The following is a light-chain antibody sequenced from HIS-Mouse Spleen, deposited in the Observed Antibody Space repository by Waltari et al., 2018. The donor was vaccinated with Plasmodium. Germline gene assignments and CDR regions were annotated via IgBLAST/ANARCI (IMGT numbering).Light chain of an antibody. CDR3: CSYAGSSTPVV. CDR2: EGS. Sequence: QSALTQPASVSGSPGQSITISCTGTSSDVGSYNLVPWYQQHPGNAPKLLIYEGSKRPSGVSNRFSGSKSGNTASLTISGLQAEDEADYYCCSYAGSSTPVVFGGGTKLTVL. CDR1: SSDVGSYNL. V-gene: IGLV2-23*01. J-gene: IGLJ2*01.